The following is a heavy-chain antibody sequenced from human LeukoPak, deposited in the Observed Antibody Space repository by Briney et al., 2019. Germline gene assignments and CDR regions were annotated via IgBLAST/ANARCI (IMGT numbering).Heavy chain of an antibody. J-gene: IGHJ5*02. CDR3: ARDHFNSWYNWFDP. D-gene: IGHD6-13*01. V-gene: IGHV3-30*04. CDR2: ISYDGTNK. Sequence: GGSLRLSCAASGFTFSSYAMHWVRQAPGKGLEWGAVISYDGTNKYYADSVKGRFTISRDNSKNTLYLQMNSLRAEDTAVYYCARDHFNSWYNWFDPWGQGTLVTVSS. CDR1: GFTFSSYA.